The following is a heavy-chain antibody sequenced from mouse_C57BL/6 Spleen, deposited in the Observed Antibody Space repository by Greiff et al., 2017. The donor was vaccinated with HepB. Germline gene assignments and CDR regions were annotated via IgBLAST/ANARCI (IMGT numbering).Heavy chain of an antibody. CDR1: GYAFSSSW. J-gene: IGHJ3*01. V-gene: IGHV1-82*01. D-gene: IGHD2-3*01. CDR2: IYPGDGDT. Sequence: QVQLKESGPELVKPGASVKISCKASGYAFSSSWMNWVKQRPGKGLEWIGRIYPGDGDTNYNGKFKGKATLTADKSSSTAYMQLSSLTSEDSAVYFCARIYDGYPAWFAYWGQGTLVTVSA. CDR3: ARIYDGYPAWFAY.